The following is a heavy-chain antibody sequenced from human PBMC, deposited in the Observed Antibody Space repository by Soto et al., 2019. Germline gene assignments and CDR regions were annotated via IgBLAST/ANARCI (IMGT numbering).Heavy chain of an antibody. CDR3: ARDGGRHSGGVAY. Sequence: QVQLVQSGAEVKKPGSSVKVSCKASGGTFSSYSINRVRQAPGQGLEWMGEIIPIFGTANYAQKFQGRVTITADESTSTAYMELSSLTSEDTAVYYCARDGGRHSGGVAYWGQGTLVTVSS. CDR1: GGTFSSYS. D-gene: IGHD1-26*01. V-gene: IGHV1-69*01. CDR2: IIPIFGTA. J-gene: IGHJ4*02.